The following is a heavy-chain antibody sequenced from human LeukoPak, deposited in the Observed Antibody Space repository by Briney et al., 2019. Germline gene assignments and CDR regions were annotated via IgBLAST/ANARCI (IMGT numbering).Heavy chain of an antibody. D-gene: IGHD3-16*01. J-gene: IGHJ3*01. V-gene: IGHV3-74*01. CDR1: GFTFSSYW. Sequence: GGSLRLSCAASGFTFSSYWMHWVRQAPGKGLVWGSRIKTEGSNTNYADSVKGRFTISRDNAKNTLYLQMSSLRADDTAVYYCARDFLHLGGWGQGTMVTVSS. CDR2: IKTEGSNT. CDR3: ARDFLHLGG.